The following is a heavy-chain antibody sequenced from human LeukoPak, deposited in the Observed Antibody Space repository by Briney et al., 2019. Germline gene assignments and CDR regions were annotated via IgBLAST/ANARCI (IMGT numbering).Heavy chain of an antibody. J-gene: IGHJ5*02. D-gene: IGHD4-23*01. CDR3: SRSVVTPSSWFDP. CDR1: GFTFSNYA. V-gene: IGHV3-30*04. CDR2: ISWDAKNK. Sequence: GGSLRLSCAASGFTFSNYAMHWVRQAPGKGLEWVAVISWDAKNKDYVDSVKGRFTISRDNSRNTLYLQMNSLRAEDTAVYYCSRSVVTPSSWFDPWGQGTLVTVSS.